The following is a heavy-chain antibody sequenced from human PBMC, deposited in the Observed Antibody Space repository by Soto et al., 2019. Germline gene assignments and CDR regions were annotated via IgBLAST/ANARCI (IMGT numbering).Heavy chain of an antibody. CDR1: GDSIGGVGY. Sequence: QVQLQQSGPGLLKPSQILSLTCTVSGDSIGGVGYWSWIRRFPERGLEWIGCNPSSGSTYYNPALHHRISLALDTSQNQFSLKLLSVTAAETAIYYCARSGVTGIVIPSHWFDPWGQGTLVTVSS. V-gene: IGHV4-31*03. CDR2: NPSSGST. J-gene: IGHJ5*02. CDR3: ARSGVTGIVIPSHWFDP. D-gene: IGHD2-21*02.